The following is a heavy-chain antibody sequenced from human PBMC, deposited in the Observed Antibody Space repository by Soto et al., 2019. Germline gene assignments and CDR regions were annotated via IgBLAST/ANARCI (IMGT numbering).Heavy chain of an antibody. CDR3: ARAGTAMVTVSDY. CDR1: GYTFTGYY. V-gene: IGHV1-2*04. Sequence: QVQLVQSGAEVKKPGASVKVSCKASGYTFTGYYMHWVRQAPGQGLEWMGWINPNSGGTNYAQKFQGWVNMTRDTAISTAYMELSRLRSDDTAVYYCARAGTAMVTVSDYWGQGTLVTVSS. D-gene: IGHD5-18*01. J-gene: IGHJ4*02. CDR2: INPNSGGT.